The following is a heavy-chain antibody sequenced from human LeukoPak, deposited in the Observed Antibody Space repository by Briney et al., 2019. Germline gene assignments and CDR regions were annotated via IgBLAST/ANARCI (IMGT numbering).Heavy chain of an antibody. CDR3: ARQKCTSTSCLTKNAFDI. J-gene: IGHJ3*02. D-gene: IGHD2-2*01. CDR1: GSISSYY. CDR2: IYTSGST. Sequence: AESLSLTCTVSGSISSYYRSWLRPHPGKGLEGIGYIYTSGSTNYNPSLKSRVTISVDTSKNQFSLDQSSVTAADTVVYYCARQKCTSTSCLTKNAFDIWGQGTMVTVSS. V-gene: IGHV4-4*09.